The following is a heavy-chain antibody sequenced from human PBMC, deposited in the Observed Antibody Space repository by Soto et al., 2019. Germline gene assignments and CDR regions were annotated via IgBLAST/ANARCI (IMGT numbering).Heavy chain of an antibody. V-gene: IGHV1-46*01. CDR2: IHPSGDT. J-gene: IGHJ4*02. CDR3: VRGYCKTSPCSAEFQF. CDR1: GYKFTTYF. Sequence: ASVKVSCKASGYKFTTYFIHWVRQAPGQGLEWMGMIHPSGDTGYAQKFRGRVTMTIDTSTTTAYMELRNLTSEDTAVYFSVRGYCKTSPCSAEFQFWGQGTLVTVSS. D-gene: IGHD2-15*01.